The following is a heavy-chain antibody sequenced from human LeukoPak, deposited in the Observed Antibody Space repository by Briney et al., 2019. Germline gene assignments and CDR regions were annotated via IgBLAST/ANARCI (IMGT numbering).Heavy chain of an antibody. D-gene: IGHD6-13*01. J-gene: IGHJ4*02. CDR2: ISRSSTTI. CDR1: GFTFSNYS. Sequence: AGGSLTLSCAASGFTFSNYSMNWVRQAPGKGLEWVSYISRSSTTIYYADSVKGRFTISRDNAKNSLYLQMSSLRAEDTAVYYCATSGYSSSWYFGWGQGTLVTVSS. CDR3: ATSGYSSSWYFG. V-gene: IGHV3-48*01.